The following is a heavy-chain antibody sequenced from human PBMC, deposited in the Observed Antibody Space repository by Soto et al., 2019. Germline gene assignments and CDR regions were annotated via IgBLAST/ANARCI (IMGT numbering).Heavy chain of an antibody. J-gene: IGHJ3*02. CDR3: VRVGYDISTGYYKGAFYI. CDR2: MNPNSGNT. V-gene: IGHV1-8*01. Sequence: QVPLVQSGAEVKKPGASVKVSCKASGYTFTSYDINWVRQATGQGLEWMGWMNPNSGNTGYAQKFQGRVTMTMNTAISTAYMELSSLRCEDTAVYYCVRVGYDISTGYYKGAFYIWGQGTMVTVAS. CDR1: GYTFTSYD. D-gene: IGHD3-9*01.